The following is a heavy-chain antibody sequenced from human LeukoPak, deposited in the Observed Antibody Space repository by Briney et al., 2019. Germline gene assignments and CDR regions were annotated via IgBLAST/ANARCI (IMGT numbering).Heavy chain of an antibody. CDR1: GFTFSSYS. Sequence: GGSLRLSCAASGFTFSSYSMNWVRQAPGKGLEWVSSISSSSSYIYYADSVKGRFTISRDNAKNSLYLQMNSLRAEDTAVYYCVRVVVGIDAFDIWGQGTMVTVSS. CDR2: ISSSSSYI. J-gene: IGHJ3*02. D-gene: IGHD2-15*01. CDR3: VRVVVGIDAFDI. V-gene: IGHV3-21*01.